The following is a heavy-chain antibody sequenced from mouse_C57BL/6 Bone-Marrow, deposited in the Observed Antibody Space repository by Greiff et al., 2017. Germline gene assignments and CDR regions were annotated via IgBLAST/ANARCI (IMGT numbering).Heavy chain of an antibody. J-gene: IGHJ1*03. V-gene: IGHV5-17*01. CDR3: ARPYYGSSPWWYFDV. D-gene: IGHD1-1*01. Sequence: EVKLVESGGGLVKPGGSLKLSCAASGFTFSDYGMHWVRQAPEKGLEWVAYISSGSSTIYYADTVTGRFTISRDNAKNTLFLQMTSLRSEDTAMYYCARPYYGSSPWWYFDVWGTGTTVTVSS. CDR1: GFTFSDYG. CDR2: ISSGSSTI.